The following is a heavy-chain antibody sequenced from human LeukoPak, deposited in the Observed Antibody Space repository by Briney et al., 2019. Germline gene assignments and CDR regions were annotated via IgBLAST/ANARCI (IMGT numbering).Heavy chain of an antibody. D-gene: IGHD4-17*01. J-gene: IGHJ4*02. CDR2: ISGSGGST. Sequence: GGSLRLSCAASGFTFSSYAMSWVRQAPGKGLEWVSRISGSGGSTYYADSVKGRFTISRDNSKNTLYLQMNSLRAEDTAVYYCAKASAYADYADWGQGTLVTVSS. CDR3: AKASAYADYAD. CDR1: GFTFSSYA. V-gene: IGHV3-23*01.